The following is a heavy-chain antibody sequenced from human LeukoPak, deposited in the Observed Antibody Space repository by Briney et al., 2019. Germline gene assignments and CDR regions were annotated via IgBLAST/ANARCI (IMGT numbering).Heavy chain of an antibody. Sequence: GGSLRLSCAASGFTFSNAWMSWVRQAPGKGLEWVGRIKSNTDGGTTDYSAPVKGRFTISRDDSKNTLFLQMNSLKTEDTAVYYCTTDPNLSGSAYYMDVWGKGTTVTVSS. D-gene: IGHD5/OR15-5a*01. V-gene: IGHV3-15*01. CDR2: IKSNTDGGTT. CDR3: TTDPNLSGSAYYMDV. J-gene: IGHJ6*03. CDR1: GFTFSNAW.